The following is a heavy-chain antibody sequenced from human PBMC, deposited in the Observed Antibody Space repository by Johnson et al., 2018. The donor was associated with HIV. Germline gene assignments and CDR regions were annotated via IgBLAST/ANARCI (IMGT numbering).Heavy chain of an antibody. D-gene: IGHD2-21*02. CDR3: ARRQPTRDLFALDDGFDI. V-gene: IGHV3-30-3*01. J-gene: IGHJ3*02. CDR1: GFTFSSYA. CDR2: ISYDGSNK. Sequence: QVQLVESGGGVVQPGRSLRLYCAASGFTFSSYAMHCVRQAPGKGLEWVAVISYDGSNKYYADSVKGRFTISRDNSKNTLYLQMISLRAEDTAMYYCARRQPTRDLFALDDGFDIWGQGTMVTVS.